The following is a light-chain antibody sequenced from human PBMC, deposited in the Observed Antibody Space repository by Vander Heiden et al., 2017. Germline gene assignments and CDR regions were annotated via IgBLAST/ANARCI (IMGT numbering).Light chain of an antibody. CDR2: DVT. CDR3: SSYACRYTGV. Sequence: QSPPTPPRPVSGSPGPACTISCSGTSRDVGGYDYVSWYQQQPGKAPKLLIYDVTKWPSGVPDRFSGSKSGNTATLTISGLLTEDEADYYCSSYACRYTGVFGGGTKVTVL. J-gene: IGLJ3*02. CDR1: SRDVGGYDY. V-gene: IGLV2-11*01.